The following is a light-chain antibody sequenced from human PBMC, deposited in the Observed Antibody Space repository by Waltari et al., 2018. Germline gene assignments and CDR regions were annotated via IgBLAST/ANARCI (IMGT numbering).Light chain of an antibody. CDR2: EDN. CDR1: SGSIASNY. Sequence: NFMLTQPHSVSESPGKTVTISCTRRSGSIASNYVQWYQQRPGSAPTTVIYEDNQKPSGVPDRFSGSIDRSSNSAALTISGLKTEDEADYDCQSYDSINVVFGGGTKLTVL. V-gene: IGLV6-57*04. CDR3: QSYDSINVV. J-gene: IGLJ2*01.